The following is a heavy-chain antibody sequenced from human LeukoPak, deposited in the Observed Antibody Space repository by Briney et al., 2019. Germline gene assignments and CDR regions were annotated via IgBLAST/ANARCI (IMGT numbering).Heavy chain of an antibody. D-gene: IGHD1-1*01. CDR1: GLTFSDYD. J-gene: IGHJ4*02. CDR3: ARVAKERVGGVYYFDY. V-gene: IGHV3-13*01. Sequence: GGTLRLTCAAYGLTFSDYDMHWIRQATGKGLEWVSAIGTAGDTYYTPSVKGRFTISRENAKNSLYLQMNSLRAGDTAVYYCARVAKERVGGVYYFDYWGQGTLVTVSS. CDR2: IGTAGDT.